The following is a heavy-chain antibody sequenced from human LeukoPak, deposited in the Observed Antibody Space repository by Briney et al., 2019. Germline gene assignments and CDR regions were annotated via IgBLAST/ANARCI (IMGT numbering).Heavy chain of an antibody. CDR3: AKSDRGSSSGWYENYYYYGMDV. J-gene: IGHJ6*02. D-gene: IGHD6-19*01. CDR2: ISSSGSTI. V-gene: IGHV3-11*04. CDR1: GFTFSDYY. Sequence: GGSLRLSCAASGFTFSDYYMSWIRQAPGKGLEWVSYISSSGSTIYYADSVKGQFTISRDNAKNSLYLQMNSLRAEDTAVYYCAKSDRGSSSGWYENYYYYGMDVWGQGTTVTVSS.